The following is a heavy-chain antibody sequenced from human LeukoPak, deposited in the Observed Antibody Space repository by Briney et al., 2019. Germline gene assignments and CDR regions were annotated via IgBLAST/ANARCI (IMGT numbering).Heavy chain of an antibody. D-gene: IGHD1-26*01. CDR1: GFTFSSYW. CDR2: IKQDGSEK. Sequence: GGSLRLSCAASGFTFSSYWMSWVRQAPGKGLEWVANIKQDGSEKYYVDSVKGRFTISRDNAKNSLYLQMNSLRAEDTAVYYCARDRTSGSYPYYYYYYMDVWGKGTTVTVSS. CDR3: ARDRTSGSYPYYYYYYMDV. J-gene: IGHJ6*03. V-gene: IGHV3-7*01.